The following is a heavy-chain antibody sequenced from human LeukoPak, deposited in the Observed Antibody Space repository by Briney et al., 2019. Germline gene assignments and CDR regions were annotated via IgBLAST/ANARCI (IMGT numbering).Heavy chain of an antibody. CDR1: GFTFSSYG. V-gene: IGHV3-23*01. J-gene: IGHJ4*02. CDR3: AKVQVVSPNFDY. D-gene: IGHD2-2*01. CDR2: ISGSGGST. Sequence: PGGSLRLSCAASGFTFSSYGMSWVRQAPGKGLEWVSAISGSGGSTYYADSVKGRFTISRDNSKNTLYLQMNSLRAEDTAVYYCAKVQVVSPNFDYWGQGTLVTVSS.